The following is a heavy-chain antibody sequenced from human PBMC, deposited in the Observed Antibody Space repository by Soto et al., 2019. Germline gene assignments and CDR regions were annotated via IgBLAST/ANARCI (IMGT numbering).Heavy chain of an antibody. CDR1: GYPVTAYY. J-gene: IGHJ3*02. CDR2: INPATGAA. V-gene: IGHV1-2*02. CDR3: ARGGGVGVAGSAAFDM. Sequence: QLHLVQSGAVVKKPGASVTVSCSASGYPVTAYYMHWVRQAPGRGLEWMGGINPATGAAKYTQTFQGRVPMTRDTSTSTVFMELPGPTSEETAVFYCARGGGVGVAGSAAFDMWGQGTLVTVSS. D-gene: IGHD3-3*01.